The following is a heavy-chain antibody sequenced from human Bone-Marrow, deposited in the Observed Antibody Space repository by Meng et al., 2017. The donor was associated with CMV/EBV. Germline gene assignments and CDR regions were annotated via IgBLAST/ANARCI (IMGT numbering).Heavy chain of an antibody. V-gene: IGHV4-4*02. Sequence: SGGSISSSNWGSWVRQPPGKGLEWIGEIYHSGSTNYNPSLKSRVTISVDKSKNQFSLKLSSVTAADTAVYYCARDPYCGGDCPYYFDYWGQGTLVTVSS. D-gene: IGHD2-21*02. CDR3: ARDPYCGGDCPYYFDY. CDR2: IYHSGST. J-gene: IGHJ4*02. CDR1: GGSISSSNW.